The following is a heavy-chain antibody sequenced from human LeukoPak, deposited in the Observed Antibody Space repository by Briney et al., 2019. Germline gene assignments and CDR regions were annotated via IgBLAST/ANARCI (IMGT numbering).Heavy chain of an antibody. CDR3: AREGRYYDSRGPSFDY. V-gene: IGHV3-21*01. CDR2: ISSSSSYI. CDR1: RFTFSSYS. D-gene: IGHD3-22*01. J-gene: IGHJ4*02. Sequence: GGSLRLSCAASRFTFSSYSTNWVRQAPGKGLEWVSSISSSSSYIYYADSVKGRFTISRDNAKNSLYLQMNSLRAEDTAVYYCAREGRYYDSRGPSFDYWGQGTLVTVSS.